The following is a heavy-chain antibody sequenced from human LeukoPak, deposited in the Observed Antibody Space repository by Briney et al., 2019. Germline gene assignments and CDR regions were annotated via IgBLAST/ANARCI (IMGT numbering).Heavy chain of an antibody. CDR2: IHSDGSTI. Sequence: PGGSLRLSCAASGFTFSSYWMHWVRQVPGKGLVLVSLIHSDGSTIIYADSVKGRFTISRDNAKKTLYLQMDSLRVEDMAVYYCARGGGSAASGSQVRVDYMDVWGEGTTVTVSS. V-gene: IGHV3-74*01. J-gene: IGHJ6*03. CDR3: ARGGGSAASGSQVRVDYMDV. CDR1: GFTFSSYW. D-gene: IGHD3-10*01.